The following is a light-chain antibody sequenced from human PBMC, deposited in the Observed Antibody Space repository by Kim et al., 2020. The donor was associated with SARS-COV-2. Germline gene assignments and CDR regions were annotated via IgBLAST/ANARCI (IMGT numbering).Light chain of an antibody. V-gene: IGLV6-57*04. J-gene: IGLJ3*02. CDR2: ESN. CDR3: QSYDSTSHV. CDR1: SGGIGSNY. Sequence: LTQPHSVSESPGKTVTISCTRSSGGIGSNYVQWYQQRPGSAPTTVIYESNQRPSGVPDRFSGSIDTSSNSASLTISGLKTEDEADYYCQSYDSTSHVFGGGTQLTVL.